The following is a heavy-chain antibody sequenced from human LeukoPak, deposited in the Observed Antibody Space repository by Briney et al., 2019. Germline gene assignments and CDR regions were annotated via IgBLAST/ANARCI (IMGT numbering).Heavy chain of an antibody. V-gene: IGHV6-1*01. CDR2: TYYRSKWYN. CDR3: ARDGNDSSGYHYYFDY. J-gene: IGHJ4*02. CDR1: GDSVSSNSAA. Sequence: SQTLSLTCAISGDSVSSNSAAWNWIRQSPSRGLEWLGRTYYRSKWYNDYAVSVKSRITINPDTSKNQFSLKLSSVTAADTAVYYCARDGNDSSGYHYYFDYWGQGTLVTVSS. D-gene: IGHD3-22*01.